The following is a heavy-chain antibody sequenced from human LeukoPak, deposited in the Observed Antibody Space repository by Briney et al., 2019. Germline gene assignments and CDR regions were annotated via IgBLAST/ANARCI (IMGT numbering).Heavy chain of an antibody. CDR1: GGSISSYY. J-gene: IGHJ5*02. V-gene: IGHV4-4*07. Sequence: SETLSLTCTVSGGSISSYYWSWIRQPAGKGLEWIGRIYTSGSTNYNPSLKSRVTMSVDTSKNQFSLKLSSVTAADTAVYYCARDRADNYDSSGCYAWSDPWGQGTLVTVSS. D-gene: IGHD3-22*01. CDR2: IYTSGST. CDR3: ARDRADNYDSSGCYAWSDP.